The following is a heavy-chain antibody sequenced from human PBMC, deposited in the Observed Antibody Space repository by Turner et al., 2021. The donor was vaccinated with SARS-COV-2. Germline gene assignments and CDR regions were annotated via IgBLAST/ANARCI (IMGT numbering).Heavy chain of an antibody. J-gene: IGHJ4*02. CDR2: IWNDGSNK. D-gene: IGHD2-21*01. CDR1: GFTFSSYG. CDR3: ARNRVDCGGDCYSFDY. Sequence: VQLVESGGGVVQPGRSLRLSCAASGFTFSSYGMHWVPQDPGKGLEWVAIIWNDGSNKYYADSVKGRVTISRDNSKNKLYLQMNSLRAEDTAVYYCARNRVDCGGDCYSFDYWGQGTLVTVSS. V-gene: IGHV3-33*01.